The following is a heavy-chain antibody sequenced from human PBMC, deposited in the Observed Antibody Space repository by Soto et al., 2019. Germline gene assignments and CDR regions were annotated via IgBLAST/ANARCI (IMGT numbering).Heavy chain of an antibody. CDR3: TSLYYGH. D-gene: IGHD4-17*01. V-gene: IGHV3-15*01. CDR1: EFTFANAW. Sequence: GESLKISCAASEFTFANAWISWVRQAPGKGLEWVGRIKSKADGGTTDYAAPVKGSFTISRDESQNTLYLQMNSLKTEDTAVYYCTSLYYGHWGQGTLVTVSS. J-gene: IGHJ4*02. CDR2: IKSKADGGTT.